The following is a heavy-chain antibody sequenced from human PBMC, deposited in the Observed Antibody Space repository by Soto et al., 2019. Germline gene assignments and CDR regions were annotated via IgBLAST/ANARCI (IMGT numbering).Heavy chain of an antibody. D-gene: IGHD1-26*01. CDR1: GGTFSSYA. Sequence: SVTVSCKASGGTFSSYAIGWVRQAPGQGLEWMGGIIPIFGTANYAQKFQGRVTITADESTSTAYMELSRLRSEDTAVYYCARESGSYYFDYWGQGTLVTVSS. V-gene: IGHV1-69*13. J-gene: IGHJ4*02. CDR3: ARESGSYYFDY. CDR2: IIPIFGTA.